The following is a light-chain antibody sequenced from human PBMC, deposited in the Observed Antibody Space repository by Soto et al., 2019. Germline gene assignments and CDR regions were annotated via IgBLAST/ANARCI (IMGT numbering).Light chain of an antibody. J-gene: IGLJ1*01. V-gene: IGLV2-14*01. CDR1: SSDVGAYNY. CDR2: DVS. Sequence: QSALTQPASVSGSPGQSIAISCTGTSSDVGAYNYVSRYQQPPGKAPKLMIYDVSNRPSGVSDRFSGSKSGNTAPLTISGLQTEDEADYYCKSYTTTSTYVFGTGTKVTVL. CDR3: KSYTTTSTYV.